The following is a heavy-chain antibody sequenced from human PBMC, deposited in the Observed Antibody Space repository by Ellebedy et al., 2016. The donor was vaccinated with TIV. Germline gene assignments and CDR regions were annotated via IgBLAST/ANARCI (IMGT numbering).Heavy chain of an antibody. Sequence: GESLKISCAASGFTFSSYAMTWVRQAPGKGLEWVSAISGSGTSTYYADSVKGRFTISRDNSKNTLYLQMNSLRAEDTAVYYCAKDKSGLHGMDVWGQGTTVTVSS. J-gene: IGHJ6*02. CDR2: ISGSGTST. V-gene: IGHV3-23*01. D-gene: IGHD3-3*01. CDR3: AKDKSGLHGMDV. CDR1: GFTFSSYA.